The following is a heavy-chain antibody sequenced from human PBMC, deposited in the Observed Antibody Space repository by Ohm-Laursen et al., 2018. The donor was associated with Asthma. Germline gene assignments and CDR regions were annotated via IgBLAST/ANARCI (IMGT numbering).Heavy chain of an antibody. J-gene: IGHJ4*02. CDR3: VTDAWWSYVH. CDR2: ISTASSFI. V-gene: IGHV3-21*01. D-gene: IGHD1-26*01. CDR1: GYTFSRYS. Sequence: GSLRLSCAASGYTFSRYSIHWVRQIPGKGLEWVASISTASSFIYYADSVRGRFTVSRDNAKNSLYLEMNSLRVEDTAVYYCVTDAWWSYVHWGLGTLVTVSS.